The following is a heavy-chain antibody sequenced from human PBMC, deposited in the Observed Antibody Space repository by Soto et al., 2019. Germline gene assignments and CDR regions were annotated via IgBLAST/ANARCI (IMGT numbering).Heavy chain of an antibody. V-gene: IGHV2-5*02. CDR2: IYGDNDK. D-gene: IGHD4-17*01. Sequence: QITLKESGPSPVNPTQTLTVTCTFSGFSLSNSGVGVAWFRQPRGKALEWLALIYGDNDKRYSLSLTTSLTITKDTSKNQAVLTINNMDPVDTATYDCAHCTLHFYGDYDPGTSHDVASWGQGTLVIVYS. CDR3: AHCTLHFYGDYDPGTSHDVAS. J-gene: IGHJ4*02. CDR1: GFSLSNSGVG.